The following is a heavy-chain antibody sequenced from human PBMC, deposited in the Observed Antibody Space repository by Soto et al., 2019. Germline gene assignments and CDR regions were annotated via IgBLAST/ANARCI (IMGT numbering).Heavy chain of an antibody. J-gene: IGHJ6*02. CDR2: ISDDGRNT. D-gene: IGHD4-17*01. CDR1: GFRFSSYG. Sequence: QAQLVESGGGVVQPGRSLRLSCEVSGFRFSSYGVHWVRQAPGKGLEWVALISDDGRNTFYPDSVKGRFSISRDNSKNTVYLQMNSLRAEDTAVYYCAKDARGNGDVTHYYNGMDVWGQGTTVTVSS. CDR3: AKDARGNGDVTHYYNGMDV. V-gene: IGHV3-30*18.